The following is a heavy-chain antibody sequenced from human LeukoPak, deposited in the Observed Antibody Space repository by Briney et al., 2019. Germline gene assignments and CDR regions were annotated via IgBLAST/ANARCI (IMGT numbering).Heavy chain of an antibody. CDR1: GFTGSNNY. CDR3: IVFGDSNH. V-gene: IGHV3-53*01. Sequence: GGSLRLSCAASGFTGSNNYMSWVRQAPGKGLEWVSAIHSSGGTYYADSVKGRFTISRDTSKNTLYLQINSLRVEGTAVYYCIVFGDSNHWGQGTLVTVSS. CDR2: IHSSGGT. J-gene: IGHJ5*02. D-gene: IGHD4-17*01.